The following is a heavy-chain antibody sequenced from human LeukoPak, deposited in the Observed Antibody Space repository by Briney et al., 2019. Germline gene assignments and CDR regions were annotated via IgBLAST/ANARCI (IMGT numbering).Heavy chain of an antibody. CDR2: IDWSGGHT. V-gene: IGHV3-20*04. CDR1: GFKLDDHG. J-gene: IGHJ4*02. Sequence: GGSLRLACAASGFKLDDHGMNWVRQVPGKGLEWVSGIDWSGGHTGYGESVKGRFTISRDNAKSSLYSQMNSLRVEDTALYYCARGPDGDYSYNYFDYWGQGILVTVSS. CDR3: ARGPDGDYSYNYFDY. D-gene: IGHD4-17*01.